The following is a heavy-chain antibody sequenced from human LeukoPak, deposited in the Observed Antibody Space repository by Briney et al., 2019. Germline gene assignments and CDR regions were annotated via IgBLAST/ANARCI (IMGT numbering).Heavy chain of an antibody. V-gene: IGHV5-51*01. CDR3: ARLVGYYGSGSAFNWFDP. CDR1: GYSFTSYW. D-gene: IGHD3-10*01. J-gene: IGHJ5*02. CDR2: IYPGDPDT. Sequence: GESLKISCKGSGYSFTSYWIGWVRQMPGKGLEWMGIIYPGDPDTRYSPSFQGQVTISADKSISTAYLQWSSLKASDTAMYYCARLVGYYGSGSAFNWFDPWGQGTLVTVSS.